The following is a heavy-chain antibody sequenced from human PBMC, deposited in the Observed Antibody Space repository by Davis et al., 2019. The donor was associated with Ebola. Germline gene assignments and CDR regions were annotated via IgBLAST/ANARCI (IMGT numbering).Heavy chain of an antibody. Sequence: GESLKISCAASGFTFSSYSMNWVRQAPGKGLEWVSYISSSSTIYYADSVKGRFTISRDNAKNSLYLQMNSLRAEDTAVYYCARELGYCSSTSCINYEVAFDIWGQGTMVTVSS. CDR3: ARELGYCSSTSCINYEVAFDI. V-gene: IGHV3-48*04. CDR1: GFTFSSYS. J-gene: IGHJ3*02. D-gene: IGHD2-2*01. CDR2: ISSSSTI.